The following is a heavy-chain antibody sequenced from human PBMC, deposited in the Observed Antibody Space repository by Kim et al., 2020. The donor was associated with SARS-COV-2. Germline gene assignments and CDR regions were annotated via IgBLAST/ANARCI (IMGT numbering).Heavy chain of an antibody. CDR2: IWYDGSNK. Sequence: GGSLRLSCAESGFTFSSHGTHWVRQAPGKGLEWVAVIWYDGSNKYYADSVKGRFTISRDNSKNTLYLQMNSLRAEDTAVYYCARDRGSCWYGYFDYWGQG. V-gene: IGHV3-33*01. CDR1: GFTFSSHG. D-gene: IGHD6-19*01. J-gene: IGHJ4*02. CDR3: ARDRGSCWYGYFDY.